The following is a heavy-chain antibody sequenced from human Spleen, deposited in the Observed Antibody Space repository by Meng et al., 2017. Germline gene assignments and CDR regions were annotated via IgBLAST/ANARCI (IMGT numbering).Heavy chain of an antibody. J-gene: IGHJ4*02. CDR1: ASIFRSYE. Sequence: GGSLRLSCAASASIFRSYEMNWVRQAPGKGLEWVSYISSSGGTIYYADSVEGRFTISRDNAKNSLYLQMNSLRAEDTAVYYCARDHRIQLWTAFDYWGQGTLVTVSS. CDR2: ISSSGGTI. V-gene: IGHV3-48*03. CDR3: ARDHRIQLWTAFDY. D-gene: IGHD5-18*01.